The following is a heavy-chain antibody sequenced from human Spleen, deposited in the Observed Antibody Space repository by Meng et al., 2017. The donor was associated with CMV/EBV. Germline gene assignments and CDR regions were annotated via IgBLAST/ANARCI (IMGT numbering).Heavy chain of an antibody. Sequence: FTFSNYAVSWVRQAPGKGLEWVSSISSSTGSTYNADSVKGRFTISRDNSKNTLYLQMNSLRAEDTAIYYCAKDSSLVVPSATDWFDPWGQGTLVTVSS. CDR1: FTFSNYA. J-gene: IGHJ5*02. D-gene: IGHD2-2*01. CDR2: ISSSTGST. V-gene: IGHV3-23*01. CDR3: AKDSSLVVPSATDWFDP.